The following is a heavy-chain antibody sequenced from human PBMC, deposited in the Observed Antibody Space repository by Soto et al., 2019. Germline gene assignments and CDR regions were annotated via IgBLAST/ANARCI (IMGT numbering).Heavy chain of an antibody. D-gene: IGHD3-10*01. CDR3: ARDRGSEVLDS. V-gene: IGHV3-21*01. CDR2: ISSSSNYI. CDR1: GFNFNVYS. J-gene: IGHJ5*01. Sequence: PGGSLRLSCAASGFNFNVYSMNWVRQAPGKGLEWISSISSSSNYIHYRDSVRGRFTISRDNAKNSLYLQLDSLRVEDTAVYFCARDRGSEVLDSWGQGTMVTVSS.